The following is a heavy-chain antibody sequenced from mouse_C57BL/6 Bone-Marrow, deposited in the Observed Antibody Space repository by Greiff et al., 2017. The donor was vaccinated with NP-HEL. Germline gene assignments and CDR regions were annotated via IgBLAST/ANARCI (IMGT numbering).Heavy chain of an antibody. J-gene: IGHJ2*01. CDR2: IYPGSGNT. D-gene: IGHD2-4*01. CDR3: AREDYERGWDY. Sequence: QVQLQQSGAELVRPGASVKLSCKASGYTFTDYYINWVKQRPGQGLEWIARIYPGSGNTYYNEKFKGKATLTAEKSSSTAYMQLSSLTSEDSAVYFCAREDYERGWDYWGQGTTRTVSS. V-gene: IGHV1-76*01. CDR1: GYTFTDYY.